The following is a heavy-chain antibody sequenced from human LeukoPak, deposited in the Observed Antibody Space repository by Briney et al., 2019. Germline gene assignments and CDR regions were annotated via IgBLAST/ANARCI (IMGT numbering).Heavy chain of an antibody. CDR1: GFTFSRYG. D-gene: IGHD4-23*01. Sequence: GTLRLSCAASGFTFSRYGMSWVRQAPGKGLEWVSAISGSGGRTYYADSVKGRFTISRDNSKNTLYLQMNSLRAEDTAVYYCARSMGDYGGNFDYWGQGTQVTVSS. CDR2: ISGSGGRT. CDR3: ARSMGDYGGNFDY. V-gene: IGHV3-23*01. J-gene: IGHJ4*02.